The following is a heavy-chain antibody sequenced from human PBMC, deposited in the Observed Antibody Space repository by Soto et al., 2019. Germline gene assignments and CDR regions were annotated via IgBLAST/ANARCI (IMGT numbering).Heavy chain of an antibody. Sequence: EVQLVETGGGLIQPGGSLRLSCAASGLTVRSNYMNWVRQAPGKGLEWVSVLYSGGSTHYAGSVKRRFIISRDNSKNTVYLQMNSLRVEDTAIYYCARERPGDEGDGFDIWGHGKMVTVSS. CDR2: LYSGGST. CDR1: GLTVRSNY. CDR3: ARERPGDEGDGFDI. D-gene: IGHD3-10*01. V-gene: IGHV3-53*02. J-gene: IGHJ3*02.